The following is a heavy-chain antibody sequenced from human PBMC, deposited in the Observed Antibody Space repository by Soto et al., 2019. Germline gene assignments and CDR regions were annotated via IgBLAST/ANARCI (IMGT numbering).Heavy chain of an antibody. CDR3: ARVTNRYYYGPTDAFDI. CDR1: GYTFTSYY. V-gene: IGHV1-46*01. Sequence: ASVKVSCKASGYTFTSYYMHWVRQAPGQGLEWMGIINPSGGSTSYAQKFQGRVTMTRDTSTSTVCMELSSLRSEDTAVYYRARVTNRYYYGPTDAFDIWGQGTMVTVSS. D-gene: IGHD3-10*01. J-gene: IGHJ3*02. CDR2: INPSGGST.